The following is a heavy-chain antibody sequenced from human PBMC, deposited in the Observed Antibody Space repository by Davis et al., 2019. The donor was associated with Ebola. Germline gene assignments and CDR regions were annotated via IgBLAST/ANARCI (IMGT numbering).Heavy chain of an antibody. J-gene: IGHJ4*02. CDR3: ARGVRDRGGDEYYFDY. D-gene: IGHD2-21*02. CDR2: IYSGGST. CDR1: GFTFSSYS. Sequence: GESLKISCAASGFTFSSYSMNWVRQAPGKGLEWVSVIYSGGSTYYADSVKGRFTISRHNSKNTLYLQMNSLRAEDTAVYYCARGVRDRGGDEYYFDYWGQGTLVTVSS. V-gene: IGHV3-53*04.